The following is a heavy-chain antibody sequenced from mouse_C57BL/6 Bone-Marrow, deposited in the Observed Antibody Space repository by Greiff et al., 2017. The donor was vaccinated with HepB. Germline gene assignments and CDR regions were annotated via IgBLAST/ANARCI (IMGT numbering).Heavy chain of an antibody. D-gene: IGHD2-4*01. CDR1: GYTFTSYW. Sequence: QVQLQQPGAELVMPGASVKLSCKASGYTFTSYWMHWVKQRPGQGLEWIGEIDPSDSYTNYNQKFKGKSTLTVDKSSSTAYMQLSSLTSEDSAVYYVARGGHYEYYYAMDYWGQGTSVTVSS. J-gene: IGHJ4*01. V-gene: IGHV1-69*01. CDR2: IDPSDSYT. CDR3: ARGGHYEYYYAMDY.